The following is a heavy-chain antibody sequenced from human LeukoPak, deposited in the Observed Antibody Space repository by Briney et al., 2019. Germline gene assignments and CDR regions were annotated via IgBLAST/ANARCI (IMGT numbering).Heavy chain of an antibody. Sequence: GASVKVSCKASGYTFTRCHINWVRQAPGQDLEWMGWINVQTGKPTYAQGFTGRFVLSLDTSVNTAYLQINSLKAEDTAVYYCTRDFADTANRFDPWGQGTLVTVSS. V-gene: IGHV7-4-1*02. CDR3: TRDFADTANRFDP. J-gene: IGHJ5*02. D-gene: IGHD2-21*02. CDR2: INVQTGKP. CDR1: GYTFTRCH.